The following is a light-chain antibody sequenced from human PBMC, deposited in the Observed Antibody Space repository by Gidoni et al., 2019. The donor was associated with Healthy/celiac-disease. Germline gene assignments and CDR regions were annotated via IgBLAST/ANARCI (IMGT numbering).Light chain of an antibody. CDR3: SSYTSSSTLWV. CDR2: EVS. V-gene: IGLV2-14*01. Sequence: ALTQPASVSGSPGQSITISCTGTSSAVAGYNYVSWYQQHPGKAPKLMIYEVSNRPSGVSNRFSGSKSGNTASLTISGLQAEDEADYYCSSYTSSSTLWVFGGGTKLTVL. J-gene: IGLJ3*02. CDR1: SSAVAGYNY.